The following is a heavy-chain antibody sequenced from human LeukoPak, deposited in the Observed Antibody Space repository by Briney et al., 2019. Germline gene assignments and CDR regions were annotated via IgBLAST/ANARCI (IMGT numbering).Heavy chain of an antibody. CDR2: INYSGRT. CDR1: GDSISNSDYY. V-gene: IGHV4-39*07. D-gene: IGHD6-6*01. CDR3: ARSIAARPNKTNWFDP. Sequence: PSETLSLACTVSGDSISNSDYYRGWIRQPPGKGLGWIAHINYSGRTFYNPSLRSRVTISVDMSKNQFSLKLSSVTAADTAVYYCARSIAARPNKTNWFDPWGQGTLVTVSS. J-gene: IGHJ5*02.